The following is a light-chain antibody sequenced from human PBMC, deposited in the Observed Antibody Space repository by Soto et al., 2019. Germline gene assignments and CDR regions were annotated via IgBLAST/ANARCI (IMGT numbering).Light chain of an antibody. CDR1: DIGSNS. V-gene: IGLV3-21*02. CDR2: ADS. CDR3: QVWDTSSDHVV. J-gene: IGLJ2*01. Sequence: SYELTQPPSVSVAPRQTARITCGGNDIGSNSVHWYQQKPGQAPVLVVYADSDRPSGIPDRFSGSNSGNTATLTISGVEDGDEADYYCQVWDTSSDHVVFGGGTQLTVL.